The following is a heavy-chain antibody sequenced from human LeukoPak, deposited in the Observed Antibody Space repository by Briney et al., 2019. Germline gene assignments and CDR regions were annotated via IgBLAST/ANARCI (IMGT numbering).Heavy chain of an antibody. J-gene: IGHJ5*02. V-gene: IGHV3-30-3*01. D-gene: IGHD6-6*01. CDR3: ATSIAEYNWFDP. CDR2: ISYDGSNK. CDR1: GFTFSSYA. Sequence: QPGGSLRLSCAASGFTFSSYAMHWVRQAPGKGLEWVAVISYDGSNKYYADSVKGRFTISRDNSKNSLYLQMNSLRAEDTAVYYCATSIAEYNWFDPWGQGTLVTVSS.